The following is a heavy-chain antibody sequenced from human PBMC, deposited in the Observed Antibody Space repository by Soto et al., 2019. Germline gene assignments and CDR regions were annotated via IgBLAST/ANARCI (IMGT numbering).Heavy chain of an antibody. Sequence: PGGSLRLSCAASGFTFSDYYMSWIRQAPGKGLEWVSYISSSSSYTNYADSVKGRFTISRDNARNSLYLQMDSLRAEATAVYYCAREYYDFWSGSSWFDPWGQGTLVTVSS. D-gene: IGHD3-3*01. V-gene: IGHV3-11*06. J-gene: IGHJ5*02. CDR2: ISSSSSYT. CDR1: GFTFSDYY. CDR3: AREYYDFWSGSSWFDP.